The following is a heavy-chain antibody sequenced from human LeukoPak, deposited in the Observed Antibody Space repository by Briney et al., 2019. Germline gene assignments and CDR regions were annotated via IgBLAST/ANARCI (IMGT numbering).Heavy chain of an antibody. CDR1: GFTFSSYA. D-gene: IGHD3-10*01. V-gene: IGHV3-23*01. J-gene: IGHJ4*02. Sequence: PGGSLRLSCAASGFTFSSYAMSWVRQAPGKGLEWVSAISGSGGSTYYADSVKGRFTISRDNSKNTLYLQMNSLRAEDTAVYYCANPPPPPSLLWLGDDGRFIDYWGQEPLVTVS. CDR2: ISGSGGST. CDR3: ANPPPPPSLLWLGDDGRFIDY.